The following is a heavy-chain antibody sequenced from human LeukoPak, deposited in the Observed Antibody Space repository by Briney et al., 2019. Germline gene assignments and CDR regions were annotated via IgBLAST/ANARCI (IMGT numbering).Heavy chain of an antibody. Sequence: SETLSLTCAVYGGSFSGYYWSWIRQPPGKGLEWIEEINHSGSTNYNPSLKSRVTISVDTSKNQFSLKLSSVTAADTAVYYCARATLIYHSGSYSQYFDYWGQGTLVTVSS. V-gene: IGHV4-34*01. CDR3: ARATLIYHSGSYSQYFDY. J-gene: IGHJ4*02. D-gene: IGHD1-26*01. CDR1: GGSFSGYY. CDR2: INHSGST.